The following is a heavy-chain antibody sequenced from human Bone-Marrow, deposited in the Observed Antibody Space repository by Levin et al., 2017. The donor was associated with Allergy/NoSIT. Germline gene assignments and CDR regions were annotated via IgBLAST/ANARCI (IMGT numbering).Heavy chain of an antibody. Sequence: VASVKVSCKASGGTFSSYAISWVRQAPGQGLEWMGGIIPIFGTANYAQKFQGRVTITADESTSTAYMELSSLRSEDTAVYYCAVGYCISTSCYEVYYFDYWGQGTLVTVSS. CDR2: IIPIFGTA. D-gene: IGHD2-2*01. CDR3: AVGYCISTSCYEVYYFDY. V-gene: IGHV1-69*13. J-gene: IGHJ4*02. CDR1: GGTFSSYA.